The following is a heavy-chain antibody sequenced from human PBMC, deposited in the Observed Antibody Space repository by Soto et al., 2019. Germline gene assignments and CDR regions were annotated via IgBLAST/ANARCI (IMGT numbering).Heavy chain of an antibody. V-gene: IGHV3-15*01. CDR3: TTDEVIAVAGFDYFDY. D-gene: IGHD6-19*01. J-gene: IGHJ4*02. CDR2: IKSKTDGGTT. CDR1: GFTFSNAW. Sequence: GGSLRVSCAASGFTFSNAWMSWVRQAPGKGLEWVGRIKSKTDGGTTDYAAPVKGRFTISRDDSKNTLYLQMNSLKTEDTAVYYCTTDEVIAVAGFDYFDYWGQGTLVTVSS.